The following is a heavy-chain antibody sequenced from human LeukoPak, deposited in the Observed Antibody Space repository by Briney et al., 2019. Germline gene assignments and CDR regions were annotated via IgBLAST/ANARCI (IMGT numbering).Heavy chain of an antibody. CDR2: IWHDGSNK. J-gene: IGHJ4*02. CDR3: ARGPNYFDY. Sequence: GGSLRLSCAASGFTFSSSGMHWVRQAPGKGLEWVAVIWHDGSNKYYTDSVNGRFTISRDNSKNTLYLQMNSLRAEDTAVYYCARGPNYFDYWGQGALVTVSS. CDR1: GFTFSSSG. V-gene: IGHV3-33*01.